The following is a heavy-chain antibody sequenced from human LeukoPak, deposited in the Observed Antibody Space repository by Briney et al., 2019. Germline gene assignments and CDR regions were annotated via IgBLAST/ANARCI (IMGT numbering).Heavy chain of an antibody. J-gene: IGHJ4*02. D-gene: IGHD1-26*01. CDR1: GGSISSSSYY. CDR2: IYYTGST. CDR3: ARGATAWVHFDY. V-gene: IGHV4-61*05. Sequence: PSETLSLTCTVSGGSISSSSYYWGWIRQPPGKGLEWIGYIYYTGSTSYNPSLKSRVTMSLDTSKNQFSLKLSSVTAADTAVYCCARGATAWVHFDYWGQGTLVTVSS.